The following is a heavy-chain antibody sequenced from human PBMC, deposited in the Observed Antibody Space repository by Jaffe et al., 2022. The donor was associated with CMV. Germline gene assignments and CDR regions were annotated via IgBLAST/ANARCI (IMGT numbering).Heavy chain of an antibody. D-gene: IGHD3-22*01. CDR1: GYTFTSYG. V-gene: IGHV1-18*01. CDR2: ISAYNGNT. J-gene: IGHJ3*02. CDR3: ARDLGEGFHWVPQSGYYYPDAFDI. Sequence: QVQLVQSGAEVKKPGASVKVSCKASGYTFTSYGISWVRQAPGQGLEWMGWISAYNGNTNYAQKLQGRVTMTTDTSTSTAYMELRSLRSDDTAVYYCARDLGEGFHWVPQSGYYYPDAFDIWGQGTMVTVSS.